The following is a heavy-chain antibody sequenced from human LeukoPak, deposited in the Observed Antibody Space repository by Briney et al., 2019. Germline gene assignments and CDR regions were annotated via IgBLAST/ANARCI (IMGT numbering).Heavy chain of an antibody. CDR2: IYTSGST. J-gene: IGHJ4*02. CDR1: GGSISTDY. CDR3: ASDFGY. D-gene: IGHD3-10*01. Sequence: SETLSLTCTVSGGSISTDYLTWIRQPAGKGLEWIGLIYTSGSTNYNPSLKSRVTMSVDTSKTQFSLKLTSLTAADTAVYYCASDFGYWGQGTLVTVSS. V-gene: IGHV4-4*07.